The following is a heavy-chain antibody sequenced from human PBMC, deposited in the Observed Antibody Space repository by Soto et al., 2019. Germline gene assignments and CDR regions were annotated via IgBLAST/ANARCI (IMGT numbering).Heavy chain of an antibody. D-gene: IGHD5-18*01. CDR1: GFTFSSYG. J-gene: IGHJ4*02. CDR2: ISSSSSYI. CDR3: ARGYGRNFDY. Sequence: GGSLRLSCAASGFTFSSYGMHWVRQAPGKGLEWVSSISSSSSYIYYADSVKGRFTISRDNAKNSLYLQMNSLRAEDTAVYYCARGYGRNFDYWGQGTLVTVSS. V-gene: IGHV3-21*01.